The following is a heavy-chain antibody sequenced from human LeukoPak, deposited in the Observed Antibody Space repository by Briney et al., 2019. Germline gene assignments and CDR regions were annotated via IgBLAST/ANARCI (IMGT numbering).Heavy chain of an antibody. Sequence: VSVKVSCKASGYTFTSYYMHWVRQAPGQGLEWMGIINPSGGGTSYAQSFQGRVTMTRDTSTTTVYMELSSLRFEDTAVYYCARGKEGSGWYGGWFDPWGQGTLVTVSS. D-gene: IGHD6-19*01. CDR2: INPSGGGT. CDR3: ARGKEGSGWYGGWFDP. CDR1: GYTFTSYY. V-gene: IGHV1-46*01. J-gene: IGHJ5*02.